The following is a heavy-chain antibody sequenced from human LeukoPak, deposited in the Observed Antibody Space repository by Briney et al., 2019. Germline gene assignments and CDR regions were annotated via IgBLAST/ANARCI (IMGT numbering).Heavy chain of an antibody. CDR2: INPSGGST. Sequence: GASVKVSCKASGYTFTSYYMHWVRQAPGQGLEWMGIINPSGGSTSYAQKFQGRVTMTRDTSTSTVYMELSSLRSEDTAVYYCARGRGYYDSSGYYDPYYYYYMDVWGKGTTVTISS. J-gene: IGHJ6*03. CDR3: ARGRGYYDSSGYYDPYYYYYMDV. D-gene: IGHD3-22*01. CDR1: GYTFTSYY. V-gene: IGHV1-46*01.